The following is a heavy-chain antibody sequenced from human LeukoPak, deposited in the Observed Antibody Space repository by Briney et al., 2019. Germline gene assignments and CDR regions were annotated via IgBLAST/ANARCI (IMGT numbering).Heavy chain of an antibody. J-gene: IGHJ5*02. CDR2: ISYDGSNK. D-gene: IGHD2-8*01. V-gene: IGHV3-30-3*01. CDR3: ARTKGLNWFDP. CDR1: GFTFSSYA. Sequence: PGGSLRLSCAASGFTFSSYAMHWVRQTPGKGLEWVAVISYDGSNKYYADSVKGRFTISRDNSRNTLYLQMNSLRAEDTAVYYCARTKGLNWFDPWGQGTLVTVSS.